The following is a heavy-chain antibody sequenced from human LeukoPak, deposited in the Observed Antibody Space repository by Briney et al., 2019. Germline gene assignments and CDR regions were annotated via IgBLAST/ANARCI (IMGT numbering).Heavy chain of an antibody. CDR2: IYTSGST. V-gene: IGHV4-4*07. CDR1: GVSISSCY. D-gene: IGHD6-13*01. J-gene: IGHJ4*02. Sequence: SETLSLTCTASGVSISSCYWSWIRQPAGKGLEWIGRIYTSGSTNYNPSLNRRVTMSVDTSNTHFSLNLNSVAAADTAVYYCARGISSSWYPYFDYWGQGTLVTVSS. CDR3: ARGISSSWYPYFDY.